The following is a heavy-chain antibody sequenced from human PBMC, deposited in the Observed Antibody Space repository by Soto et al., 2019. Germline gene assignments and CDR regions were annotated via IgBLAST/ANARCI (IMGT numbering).Heavy chain of an antibody. CDR3: ARVLGFGPHGQSYWFDP. J-gene: IGHJ5*02. CDR2: INAGNGNT. V-gene: IGHV1-3*01. D-gene: IGHD3-10*01. Sequence: QVQLVQSGAEVKKPGASVKVSCKASGYTFTSYAMHWVRQAPGQRLEWMGWINAGNGNTKYSQKLQGRVTITRDTSASTAYMELSSLRSEDTAVYYCARVLGFGPHGQSYWFDPWGQGTLVTVSS. CDR1: GYTFTSYA.